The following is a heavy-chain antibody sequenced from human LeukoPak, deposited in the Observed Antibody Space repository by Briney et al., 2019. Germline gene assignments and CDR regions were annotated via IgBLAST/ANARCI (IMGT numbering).Heavy chain of an antibody. CDR1: GYTFTSYY. Sequence: GASVKVSCKASGYTFTSYYIHWVRQAPGQGLEWMGWINPYSGGTNYAQNFQGRVTMTRDTSISTGYMELSRLGSDDTAVYYCARIRGGNNYHFDYWGQGTLVTVSS. D-gene: IGHD1-26*01. CDR2: INPYSGGT. J-gene: IGHJ4*02. V-gene: IGHV1-2*02. CDR3: ARIRGGNNYHFDY.